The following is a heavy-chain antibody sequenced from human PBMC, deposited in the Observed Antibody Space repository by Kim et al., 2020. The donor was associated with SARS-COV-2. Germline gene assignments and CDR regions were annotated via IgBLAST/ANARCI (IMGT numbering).Heavy chain of an antibody. CDR1: GYSFTSYW. CDR3: ARRGRVRMKTLYGAKRNYYYYGMDV. J-gene: IGHJ6*02. CDR2: IYPGDSDT. Sequence: GESLKISCKGSGYSFTSYWIGWVRQMPGKGLEWMGIIYPGDSDTRYSPSFQGQVTISADKSISTAYLQWSSLKASDTAMYYCARRGRVRMKTLYGAKRNYYYYGMDVWGQGTTVTVSS. V-gene: IGHV5-51*01. D-gene: IGHD4-17*01.